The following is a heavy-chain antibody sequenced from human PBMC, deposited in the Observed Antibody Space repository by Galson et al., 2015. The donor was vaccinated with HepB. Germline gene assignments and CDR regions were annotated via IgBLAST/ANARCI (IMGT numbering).Heavy chain of an antibody. CDR1: GFTFSGYH. Sequence: SLRLSCAASGFTFSGYHMSWLRQAPGKGLEWISYISSTSTYTNYADSVKGRFTISRDNAKNSLYLQMNSLRAEDTAVYYCARGGSAVAPFDYWGQGTLVAVSS. V-gene: IGHV3-11*06. CDR2: ISSTSTYT. CDR3: ARGGSAVAPFDY. J-gene: IGHJ4*02. D-gene: IGHD5-18*01.